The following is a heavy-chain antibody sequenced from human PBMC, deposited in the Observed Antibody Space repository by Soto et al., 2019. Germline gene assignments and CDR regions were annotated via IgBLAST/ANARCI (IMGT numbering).Heavy chain of an antibody. CDR2: IYSGGST. J-gene: IGHJ4*02. CDR3: ARGSGSLYYFDF. V-gene: IGHV3-53*01. Sequence: GGSLRLSCAASGFSVSTNYMTWVHQAPGKGLEWVSVIYSGGSTYYADSVKGRFTISRDNSKNTLHLQMNSLRAEDTAVYYCARGSGSLYYFDFWGRGTLVTVS. CDR1: GFSVSTNY. D-gene: IGHD1-26*01.